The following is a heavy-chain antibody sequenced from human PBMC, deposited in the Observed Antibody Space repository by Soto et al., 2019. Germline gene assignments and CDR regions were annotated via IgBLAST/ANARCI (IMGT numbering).Heavy chain of an antibody. CDR2: INAGNGNT. J-gene: IGHJ3*02. V-gene: IGHV1-3*01. CDR1: GYTFTSYA. CDR3: ARAIPAVRLAFDI. Sequence: QVQFVQSGAEVKKPGTSVKVSCKASGYTFTSYAMHWVRQAPGQRLEWMGWINAGNGNTKYSQKFQGRVTITRDTSASTAYMELSSLRSEDTAVSYCARAIPAVRLAFDIWGQGTMVTVSS.